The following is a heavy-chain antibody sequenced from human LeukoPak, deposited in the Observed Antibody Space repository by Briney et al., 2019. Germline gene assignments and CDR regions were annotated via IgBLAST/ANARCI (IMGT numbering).Heavy chain of an antibody. Sequence: GRSLRLSCAASGFTFSSYAMHWVRQAPGKGLEWVAVISYDGSNKYYADSVKGRFTISRDNSKNTLYLQMNSLRVEDTAVYYCARCQYNSSPDFWGQGTLVTVSS. CDR3: ARCQYNSSPDF. J-gene: IGHJ4*02. V-gene: IGHV3-30-3*01. CDR2: ISYDGSNK. CDR1: GFTFSSYA. D-gene: IGHD6-13*01.